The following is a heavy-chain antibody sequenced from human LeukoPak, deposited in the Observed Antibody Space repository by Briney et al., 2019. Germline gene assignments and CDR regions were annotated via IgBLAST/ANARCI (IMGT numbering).Heavy chain of an antibody. J-gene: IGHJ4*02. D-gene: IGHD2-15*01. CDR2: ISHNGST. V-gene: IGHV4-34*01. CDR3: ARRVASRNLDY. Sequence: KPSETLSLTCAVYGGSFSGYYWSWIRQPPGKGLEWIGEISHNGSTNCDPSLKSRVTISVDTSKNQFSLNLNSVTAADTAVYYCARRVASRNLDYWGQGTLVTVSS. CDR1: GGSFSGYY.